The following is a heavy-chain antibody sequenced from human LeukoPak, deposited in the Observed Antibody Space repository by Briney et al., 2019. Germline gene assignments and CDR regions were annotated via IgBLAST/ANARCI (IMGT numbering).Heavy chain of an antibody. J-gene: IGHJ4*02. CDR3: ASHGPKGFDY. CDR2: ISSSSSNI. CDR1: GFTFSSYS. V-gene: IGHV3-21*01. Sequence: PGGSLRLSCAASGFTFSSYSMNWVRQAPGKSLEWVSSISSSSSNINYADSVKGRFTISRDNAKNSLYLQMNSLRAEDTAVYYCASHGPKGFDYWGQGTLVTVSS.